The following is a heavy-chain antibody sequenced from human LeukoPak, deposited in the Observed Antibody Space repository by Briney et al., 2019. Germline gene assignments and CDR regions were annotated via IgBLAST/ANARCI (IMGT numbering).Heavy chain of an antibody. CDR3: ARRRYSSSWYSSFDY. Sequence: KSSETLSLTCAVYGGSFSGYYWSWIRQPPGKGLEWIGEINHSGSTNYNPSLKSRVTISVDTSKNQFSLKLSSVTAADTAVYYCARRRYSSSWYSSFDYWGQGTLVTVSS. CDR1: GGSFSGYY. D-gene: IGHD6-13*01. CDR2: INHSGST. V-gene: IGHV4-34*01. J-gene: IGHJ4*02.